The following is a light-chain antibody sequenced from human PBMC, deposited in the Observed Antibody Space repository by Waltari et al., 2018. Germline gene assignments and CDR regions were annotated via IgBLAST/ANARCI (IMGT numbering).Light chain of an antibody. V-gene: IGKV3-20*01. Sequence: EIVLTQSPGALSLSPGEGATLSCRTSQTIRTTYLAWYQQKPGQAPTLLIYGTFSRATGIPDRCTGSGSGTDFSLTISSLEPEDFATYYCQQYDISPLTFGGGTKVEIK. CDR3: QQYDISPLT. J-gene: IGKJ4*01. CDR2: GTF. CDR1: QTIRTTY.